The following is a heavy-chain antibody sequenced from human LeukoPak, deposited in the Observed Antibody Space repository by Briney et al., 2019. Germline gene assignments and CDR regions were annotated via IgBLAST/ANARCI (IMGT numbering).Heavy chain of an antibody. D-gene: IGHD2-2*01. Sequence: PSETLSLTCTVSGGSISSYYWSWIRQPPGKGLEWIGNIYYSGSTNYNPSLKSRVTISVDTSKNQFSLKLSSVTAADTAVYYCATSRAPKYYFDYWGQGTLVTASS. V-gene: IGHV4-59*01. CDR1: GGSISSYY. J-gene: IGHJ4*02. CDR2: IYYSGST. CDR3: ATSRAPKYYFDY.